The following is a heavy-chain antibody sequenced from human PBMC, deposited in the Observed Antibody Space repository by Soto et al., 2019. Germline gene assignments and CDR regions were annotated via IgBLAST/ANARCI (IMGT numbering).Heavy chain of an antibody. CDR2: IYYIGTT. CDR1: DGSISSYY. V-gene: IGHV4-59*06. Sequence: SETLSLTCTVSDGSISSYYWSWIRQRPGKGLEWIGNIYYIGTTDYNPSLKSRVTISVDTSKNEFSLTLRSVTAADTAMYYCARNETGKGWFDPWGQGTLVTVSS. J-gene: IGHJ5*02. CDR3: ARNETGKGWFDP.